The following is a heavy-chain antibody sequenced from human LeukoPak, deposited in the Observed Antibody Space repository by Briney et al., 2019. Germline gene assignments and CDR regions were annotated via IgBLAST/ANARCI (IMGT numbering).Heavy chain of an antibody. CDR1: GGSISSYY. CDR3: ARDPMAGTFRAFDI. D-gene: IGHD6-19*01. V-gene: IGHV4-4*07. J-gene: IGHJ3*02. CDR2: IYSRGST. Sequence: PSETLSPTCTVSGGSISSYYWSWIRQPPGKGLEWIGRIYSRGSTNYNPSLQSRVTMSVDTSKNQISLKLNSVTAADTAVYYCARDPMAGTFRAFDIWGQGTMVTVSS.